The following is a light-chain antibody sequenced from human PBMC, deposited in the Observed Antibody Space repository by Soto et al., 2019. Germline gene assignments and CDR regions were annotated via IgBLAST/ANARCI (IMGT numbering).Light chain of an antibody. CDR1: QTISSW. V-gene: IGKV1-5*03. Sequence: DIQMTQSPSTLSGSVGDRVTITCRASQTISSWLAWYQQKPGKAPKLLIYKASTLKSGVPSRFSGSGSGTEFTLTISSLQPDHFATYSCQHYNSYSEAFGQGTKVDIK. CDR2: KAS. J-gene: IGKJ1*01. CDR3: QHYNSYSEA.